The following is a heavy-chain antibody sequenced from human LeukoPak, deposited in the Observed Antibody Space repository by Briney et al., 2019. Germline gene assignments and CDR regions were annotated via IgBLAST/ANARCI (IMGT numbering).Heavy chain of an antibody. CDR2: ISYDGSNK. CDR3: ARDYYDSSGYYPWNY. CDR1: GFTFSSYA. V-gene: IGHV3-30*04. J-gene: IGHJ4*02. Sequence: PGGSLRLSCAASGFTFSSYAMHWVRQAPGKGLEWVAVISYDGSNKYYAVSVKGRFTISRDNSKNTLYLQMNSLRAEDTAVYYCARDYYDSSGYYPWNYWGQGTLVTVSS. D-gene: IGHD3-22*01.